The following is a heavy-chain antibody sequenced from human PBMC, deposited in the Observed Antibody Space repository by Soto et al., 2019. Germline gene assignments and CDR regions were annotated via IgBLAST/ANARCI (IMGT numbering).Heavy chain of an antibody. J-gene: IGHJ5*02. CDR1: GFTFSSYG. V-gene: IGHV3-33*01. CDR2: IWYDGSNK. CDR3: ARDLYYYGSGSYLPWFDP. Sequence: QPGGSLRLSCAASGFTFSSYGMHWVRQAPGKGLEWVAVIWYDGSNKYYADSVKGRFTISRDNSKNTLYLQMNSLRAEDTAVYYCARDLYYYGSGSYLPWFDPWGQGTLVTVSS. D-gene: IGHD3-10*01.